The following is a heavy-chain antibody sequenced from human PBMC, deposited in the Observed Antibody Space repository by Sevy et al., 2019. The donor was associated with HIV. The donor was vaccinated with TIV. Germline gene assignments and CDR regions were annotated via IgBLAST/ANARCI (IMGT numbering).Heavy chain of an antibody. V-gene: IGHV3-21*01. D-gene: IGHD6-13*01. CDR1: GFTFSSYS. J-gene: IGHJ4*02. CDR3: ARAREGGIAAAGSFDY. Sequence: GGSLRLSCAASGFTFSSYSMNWVRQAPGKGLEWVSYIIVGSSYIYYADSVKGRFTISRDNAKNSLYLQMNSLRAEDTAVYYCARAREGGIAAAGSFDYWGQGTLVTVSS. CDR2: IIVGSSYI.